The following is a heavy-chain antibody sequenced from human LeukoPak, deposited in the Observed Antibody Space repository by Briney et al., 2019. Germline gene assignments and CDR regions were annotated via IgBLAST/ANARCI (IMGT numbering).Heavy chain of an antibody. CDR1: GGSIRSYY. CDR3: ARGCGYYAQYLDY. Sequence: PAETLSLTCTLSGGSIRSYYWSWIRQSPGKGLEWIGYIYYSGSTNYNPSLKSRVTISVDTSKNQFSLKLSSVTAADTAVYYCARGCGYYAQYLDYWGQGTLVTVSS. CDR2: IYYSGST. J-gene: IGHJ4*02. V-gene: IGHV4-59*12. D-gene: IGHD4-17*01.